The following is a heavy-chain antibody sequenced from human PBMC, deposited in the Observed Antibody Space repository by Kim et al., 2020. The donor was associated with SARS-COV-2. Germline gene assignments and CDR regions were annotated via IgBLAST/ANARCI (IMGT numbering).Heavy chain of an antibody. J-gene: IGHJ6*02. CDR3: ARDSELYSYGLPAGYYGMDV. CDR1: GGSVSSGSYY. D-gene: IGHD5-18*01. Sequence: SETLSLTCTVSGGSVSSGSYYWSWIRQPPGKGLEWIGYIYYSGSTNYNPSLKSRVTISVDTSKNQFSLKLSSVTAADTAVYYCARDSELYSYGLPAGYYGMDVWGRGTTVTVSS. CDR2: IYYSGST. V-gene: IGHV4-61*01.